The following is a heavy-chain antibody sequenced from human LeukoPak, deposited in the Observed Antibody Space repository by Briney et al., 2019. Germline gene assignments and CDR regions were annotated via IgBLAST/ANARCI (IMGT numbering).Heavy chain of an antibody. D-gene: IGHD3-10*01. CDR2: INSNGRNI. J-gene: IGHJ4*02. V-gene: IGHV3-48*03. CDR1: GFSFSSYE. CDR3: LCLWFGKGVY. Sequence: GGSLRLSCAASGFSFSSYEMNWVRQAPGKGLEWISCINSNGRNIDYADSVRGRFTISRDNAKNSLFLQMNSLRAEDTAVYYCLCLWFGKGVYWGRGTLVTVSS.